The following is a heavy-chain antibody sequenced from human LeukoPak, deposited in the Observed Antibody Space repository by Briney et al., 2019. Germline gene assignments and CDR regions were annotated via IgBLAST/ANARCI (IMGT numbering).Heavy chain of an antibody. CDR3: AKRSAADTRSYLDY. D-gene: IGHD6-13*01. J-gene: IGHJ4*02. CDR2: ISSSGSTI. Sequence: PGGSLRLSCAASGFTFSSYEMNWVRQAPGKGLEWVSYISSSGSTIYYADSVKGRFTISRDNAKNSLYLQMNSLRAEDTAVYYCAKRSAADTRSYLDYWGQGTLVTVSS. V-gene: IGHV3-48*03. CDR1: GFTFSSYE.